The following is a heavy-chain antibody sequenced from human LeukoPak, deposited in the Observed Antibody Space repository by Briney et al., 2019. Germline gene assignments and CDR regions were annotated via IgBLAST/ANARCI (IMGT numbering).Heavy chain of an antibody. V-gene: IGHV1-2*02. J-gene: IGHJ5*02. D-gene: IGHD3-22*01. CDR2: INPNSGGT. CDR1: GYTFTGYY. CDR3: ARYDSTVNWFDP. Sequence: GASVKVSCKASGYTFTGYYIHWVRQAPGQGLEWMGWINPNSGGTNYAQKFQGRVTMTRDTSISTAYMELSRLRSDDTAFYYCARYDSTVNWFDPWGQGTLVTVSS.